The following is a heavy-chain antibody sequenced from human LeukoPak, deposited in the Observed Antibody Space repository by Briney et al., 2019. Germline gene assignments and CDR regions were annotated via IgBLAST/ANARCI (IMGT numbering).Heavy chain of an antibody. CDR1: GCTFSSYA. V-gene: IGHV3-64D*06. CDR3: VKAPYYGSD. CDR2: ITGNGRST. Sequence: GGSLRLSCSASGCTFSSYAMHWVRQASGKGLEYVSAITGNGRSTYYADSMKGRFAISRDNSKNTLYLQMSSLRPEDTAVYYCVKAPYYGSDWGQGTLVTVSS. D-gene: IGHD3-10*01. J-gene: IGHJ4*02.